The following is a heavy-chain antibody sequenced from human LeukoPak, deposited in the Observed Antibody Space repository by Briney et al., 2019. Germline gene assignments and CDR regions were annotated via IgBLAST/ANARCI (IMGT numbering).Heavy chain of an antibody. CDR2: ISGYNDNT. V-gene: IGHV1-18*01. J-gene: IGHJ4*02. D-gene: IGHD2-2*01. CDR1: GYTFTSYG. CDR3: AREMEYQLLNYVY. Sequence: ASVKVSCKASGYTFTSYGISWVRQAPGQGLEWMGWISGYNDNTNYGQKLQGRVTMTTDTSTSTAYMELRSLRSDDTAVYYCAREMEYQLLNYVYWGQGTLVTVSS.